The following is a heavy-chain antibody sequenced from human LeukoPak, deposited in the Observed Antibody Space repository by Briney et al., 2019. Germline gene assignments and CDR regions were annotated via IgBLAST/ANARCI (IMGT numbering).Heavy chain of an antibody. CDR1: GFIFNYYA. CDR3: AKSGYSRGWFRAFDI. Sequence: PGGSLRLSCATSGFIFNYYAMSWVRQAPGKGLEWVSGISGSDGSTYYADSVKGRFSISRDNSKKTLFLQMNSLRAEDTAVYYCAKSGYSRGWFRAFDIWGQGTLVTVSS. D-gene: IGHD6-19*01. V-gene: IGHV3-23*01. CDR2: ISGSDGST. J-gene: IGHJ3*02.